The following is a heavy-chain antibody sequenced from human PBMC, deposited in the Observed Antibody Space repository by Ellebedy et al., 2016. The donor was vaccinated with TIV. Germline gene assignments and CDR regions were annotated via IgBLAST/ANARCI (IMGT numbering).Heavy chain of an antibody. CDR3: AMYGRQQRTFQH. CDR1: GFTFSSYA. V-gene: IGHV3-23*01. D-gene: IGHD6-13*01. J-gene: IGHJ1*01. CDR2: ISGSGGST. Sequence: PGGSLRLSCAASGFTFSSYAMSWVRQAPGKGLEWVSAISGSGGSTYYADSVKGRFTISRDNSKNTLYLQMNSLRAEDTAVYYCAMYGRQQRTFQHWGQGTLVTVSS.